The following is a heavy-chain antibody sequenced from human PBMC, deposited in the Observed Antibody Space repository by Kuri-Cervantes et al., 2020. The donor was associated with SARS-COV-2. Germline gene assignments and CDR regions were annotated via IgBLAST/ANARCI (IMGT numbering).Heavy chain of an antibody. CDR1: GFTFSSYA. Sequence: GGSLRLSCAASGFTFSSYAMHWVRQAPGKGLEWVAVISYDGSNKYYADSVKGRFTISRDNSKNTLYLQMNSLRAEDTAVYYCANQPGYDFWSGYSYWGQGTLVTVSS. CDR2: ISYDGSNK. V-gene: IGHV3-30-3*01. J-gene: IGHJ4*02. CDR3: ANQPGYDFWSGYSY. D-gene: IGHD3-3*01.